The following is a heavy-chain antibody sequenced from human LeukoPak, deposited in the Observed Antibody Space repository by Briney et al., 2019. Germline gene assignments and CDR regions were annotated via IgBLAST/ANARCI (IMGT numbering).Heavy chain of an antibody. CDR2: IISSGTSI. CDR3: ARDSYYYDSSGPQV. Sequence: PGGSLRLSCVAPGFTISSYSMNWVRQAPGKGLEWVSSIISSGTSIYYADSVKGRFTISRDNAKNSVYLQMNSLRAEDTAVYYCARDSYYYDSSGPQVWGQGTLVTVSS. D-gene: IGHD3-22*01. CDR1: GFTISSYS. J-gene: IGHJ4*02. V-gene: IGHV3-21*01.